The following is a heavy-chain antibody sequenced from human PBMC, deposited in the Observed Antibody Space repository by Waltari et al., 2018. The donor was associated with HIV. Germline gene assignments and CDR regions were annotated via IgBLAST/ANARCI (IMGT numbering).Heavy chain of an antibody. CDR3: ARAYRPTDIDY. D-gene: IGHD3-16*02. Sequence: QVQLQESGQGLVKPSQTLSLTCTVSGGSISSGSYYWSWIRQPAGKGLGWIGRIYTSGRTNYSPSLKSRVTILVDTSKNQFSLKLSSVTAADTAVYYCARAYRPTDIDYWGQGTLVTVSS. V-gene: IGHV4-61*02. CDR1: GGSISSGSYY. J-gene: IGHJ4*02. CDR2: IYTSGRT.